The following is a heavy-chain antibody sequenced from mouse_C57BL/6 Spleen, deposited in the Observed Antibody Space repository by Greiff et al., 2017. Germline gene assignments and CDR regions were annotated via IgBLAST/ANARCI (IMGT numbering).Heavy chain of an antibody. CDR1: GFTFSSYA. V-gene: IGHV5-4*01. CDR3: AREDWYFDV. J-gene: IGHJ1*03. CDR2: ISDGGSYT. Sequence: EVKLVESGGGLVKPGGSLKLSCAASGFTFSSYAMSWVRQTPEKRLAWVATISDGGSYTYYPDNVKGRFTISRDNAKNNLYLQMSHLKSEDTAMYYCAREDWYFDVWGTGTTVTVSS.